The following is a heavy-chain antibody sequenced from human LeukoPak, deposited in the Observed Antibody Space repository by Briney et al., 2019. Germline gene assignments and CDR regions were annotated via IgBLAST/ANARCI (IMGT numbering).Heavy chain of an antibody. D-gene: IGHD6-19*01. V-gene: IGHV1-46*01. CDR3: ARARASSGWREAGSYYYYGMDV. Sequence: VASVKVSCKASGYTFTSYYMHWVRQAPGQGLEWMGIINPSGGSTSYAQKFQGRVAMTRDTSTSTVYMELSSLRSEDTAVYYCARARASSGWREAGSYYYYGMDVWGQGTTVTVSS. J-gene: IGHJ6*02. CDR1: GYTFTSYY. CDR2: INPSGGST.